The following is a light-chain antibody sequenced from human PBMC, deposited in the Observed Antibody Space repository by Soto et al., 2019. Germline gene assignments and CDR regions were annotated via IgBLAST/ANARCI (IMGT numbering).Light chain of an antibody. CDR2: AAS. J-gene: IGKJ5*01. CDR3: QQLNSYTIT. CDR1: QGISSY. V-gene: IGKV1-9*01. Sequence: IQLTQSPSSLSASVGDRVTITCRASQGISSYLAWYQKKTGKAPKLLIYAASTLQSGVPSRLRGSGYGTDFTITISSMKNEDFATYLCQQLNSYTITFGQGTRLEIK.